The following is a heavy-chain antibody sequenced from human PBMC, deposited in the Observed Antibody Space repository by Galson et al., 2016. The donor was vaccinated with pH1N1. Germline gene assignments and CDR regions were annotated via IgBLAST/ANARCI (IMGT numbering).Heavy chain of an antibody. CDR1: GFTFSSYG. CDR3: ARKGLPDV. V-gene: IGHV3-33*01. J-gene: IGHJ6*02. Sequence: SLRLSCAASGFTFSSYGMHWVRQAPGKGLEWVAVIWYDGSLKYYADSVKGRFTISRDNAKNSLYLQMNSLTGEDTAVYYCARKGLPDVWVQGTTVTVSS. CDR2: IWYDGSLK.